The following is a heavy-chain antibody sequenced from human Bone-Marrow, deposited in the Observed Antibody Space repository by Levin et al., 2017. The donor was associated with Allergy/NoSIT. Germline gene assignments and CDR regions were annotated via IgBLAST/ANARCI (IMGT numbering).Heavy chain of an antibody. CDR3: ARDNLGTYYYGMDV. CDR2: ISGGGNTI. J-gene: IGHJ6*02. D-gene: IGHD1-1*01. V-gene: IGHV3-48*01. CDR1: GFTFSTYS. Sequence: GGSLRLSCTASGFTFSTYSMNWVRQAPGKGLEWVSYISGGGNTIYYADSVKGRFTISRDYAKNSLYLQMNSLRAEDTAVYYCARDNLGTYYYGMDVWGQGTTVTVSS.